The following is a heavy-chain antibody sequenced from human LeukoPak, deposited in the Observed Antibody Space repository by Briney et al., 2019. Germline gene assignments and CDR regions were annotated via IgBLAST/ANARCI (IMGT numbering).Heavy chain of an antibody. CDR3: ARPRLESNYYYYMDV. CDR2: ISSSSSYI. D-gene: IGHD2/OR15-2a*01. V-gene: IGHV3-21*01. J-gene: IGHJ6*03. Sequence: GGSLRLSCAASGFTFSSYWMSWVRQAPGKGLEWVSSISSSSSYIYYADSVKGRFTISRDNAKNSLYLQMNSLRAEDTAVYYCARPRLESNYYYYMDVWGKGTTVTVSS. CDR1: GFTFSSYW.